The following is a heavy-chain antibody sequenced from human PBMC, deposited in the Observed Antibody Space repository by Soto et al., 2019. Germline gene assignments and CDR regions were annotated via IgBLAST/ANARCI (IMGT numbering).Heavy chain of an antibody. CDR2: ISYDGSNK. J-gene: IGHJ4*02. CDR3: AKDQGVVSSGWYLVPFFDY. V-gene: IGHV3-30*18. D-gene: IGHD6-19*01. Sequence: PVGSLRLSCAASGFTFSSYGMHWVRQAPGKGLEWVAVISYDGSNKYYADSVKGRFTISRDNSKNTLYLQMNSLRAEDTAVYYCAKDQGVVSSGWYLVPFFDYWGQGTLVTVSS. CDR1: GFTFSSYG.